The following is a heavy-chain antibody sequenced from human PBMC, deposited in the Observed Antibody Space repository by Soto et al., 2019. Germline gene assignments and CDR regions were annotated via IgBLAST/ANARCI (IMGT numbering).Heavy chain of an antibody. CDR1: GGSISSSSYY. V-gene: IGHV4-39*01. CDR3: ARHSGNYYDSNGYLYY. CDR2: IYYDGSA. J-gene: IGHJ4*02. D-gene: IGHD3-22*01. Sequence: QLQLQESGPGLVKPWETLSLTCTVSGGSISSSSYYWGWIRQPPGKGLEWIVSIYYDGSAYYNPSPKSRVTISVDASKNQFSLKLTSVTAADTAVYYCARHSGNYYDSNGYLYYWGQGTLVTVSS.